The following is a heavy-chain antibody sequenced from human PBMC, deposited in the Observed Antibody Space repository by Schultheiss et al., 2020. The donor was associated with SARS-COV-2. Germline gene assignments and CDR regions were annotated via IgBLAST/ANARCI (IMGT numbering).Heavy chain of an antibody. CDR2: INPSGGST. CDR3: ARDRAKDYYYGMDV. D-gene: IGHD4/OR15-4a*01. Sequence: ASVKVSCKASGYTFTAYHMHWVRQAPGQGLEWMGIINPSGGSTSYAQKFQGRVTMTRDTSVSTAYMELRRLSYDDTAVYYCARDRAKDYYYGMDVWGPGTLVTVSS. CDR1: GYTFTAYH. V-gene: IGHV1-46*01. J-gene: IGHJ6*02.